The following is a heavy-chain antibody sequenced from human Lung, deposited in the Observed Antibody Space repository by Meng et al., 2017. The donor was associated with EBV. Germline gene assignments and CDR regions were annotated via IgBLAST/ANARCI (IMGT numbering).Heavy chain of an antibody. V-gene: IGHV1-69*13. Sequence: QVQLGHSGAEVKQPGSSVKVACKTSGDSFSTQTFSWVRQAPGQGLEWMGGLIAVFDKTKAAPRFQDRVTFTADESTSTAYMELSSLTFDDTAVYSCARGRRNEPLFDYWGQGTLVTVSS. J-gene: IGHJ4*02. CDR2: LIAVFDKT. D-gene: IGHD1-14*01. CDR3: ARGRRNEPLFDY. CDR1: GDSFSTQT.